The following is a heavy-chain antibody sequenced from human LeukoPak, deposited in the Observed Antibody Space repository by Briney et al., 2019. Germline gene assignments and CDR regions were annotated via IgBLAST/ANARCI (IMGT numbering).Heavy chain of an antibody. V-gene: IGHV3-30-3*01. CDR1: GLTFSTLA. CDR3: ARDLSSAPHDENWAANRFDP. J-gene: IGHJ5*02. D-gene: IGHD7-27*01. Sequence: GGSLRLSCAASGLTFSTLAFHWVRQAPGKGLEWLAIISYDGNSKFYADSVRGRFTISRDNSRNTLYLQMSSLETEDTAVYYCARDLSSAPHDENWAANRFDPWGQGTLVTVSS. CDR2: ISYDGNSK.